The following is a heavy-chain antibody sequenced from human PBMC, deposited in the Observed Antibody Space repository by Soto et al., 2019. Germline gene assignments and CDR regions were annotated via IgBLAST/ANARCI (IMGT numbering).Heavy chain of an antibody. J-gene: IGHJ6*02. Sequence: SVKVSWKAAGGAFSSYAISWVRQAPGQGLEWMGGIIPIFGTANYAQKFQGRVTITADESTSTAYMELSSLRSEDTAVYYCALHYGSGSNYYYYGMDVWGQGTTVTVSS. D-gene: IGHD3-10*01. V-gene: IGHV1-69*13. CDR1: GGAFSSYA. CDR3: ALHYGSGSNYYYYGMDV. CDR2: IIPIFGTA.